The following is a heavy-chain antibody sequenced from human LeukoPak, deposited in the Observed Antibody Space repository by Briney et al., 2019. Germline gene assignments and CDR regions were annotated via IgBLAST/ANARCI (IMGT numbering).Heavy chain of an antibody. V-gene: IGHV4-39*01. CDR1: GDSINGTNYY. Sequence: SETLSLTCTVSGDSINGTNYYWGWIRQPPGKGLEWIVSLYFSGSTYYNPSLKTRLTISVDTSKNQFSLKLNSVTAADTAVYYCVRHQLTLYGSTWSPYYCYGKDVWGQGTTVTVSS. D-gene: IGHD6-13*01. J-gene: IGHJ6*02. CDR2: LYFSGST. CDR3: VRHQLTLYGSTWSPYYCYGKDV.